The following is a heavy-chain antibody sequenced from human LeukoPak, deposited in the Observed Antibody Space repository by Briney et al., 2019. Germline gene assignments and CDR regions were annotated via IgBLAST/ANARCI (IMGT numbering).Heavy chain of an antibody. CDR3: ARVRGSYSSDY. V-gene: IGHV3-48*04. J-gene: IGHJ4*02. CDR1: GFTFSSYW. CDR2: ISNSGSTT. Sequence: GGSLRLSXAASGFTFSSYWMSWVRQAPGKGLEWVSYISNSGSTTKYADSVKGRFTISRDNAKNSLYLQMNSLRAEDTAVYYCARVRGSYSSDYWGQGTLVTVSS. D-gene: IGHD1-26*01.